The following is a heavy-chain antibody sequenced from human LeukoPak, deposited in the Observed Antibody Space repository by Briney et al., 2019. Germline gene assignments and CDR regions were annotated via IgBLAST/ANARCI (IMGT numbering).Heavy chain of an antibody. CDR1: GYTFTSYF. Sequence: GASVEVSCKASGYTFTSYFIHWVRQAPGERLEWMGIINPTGGSTRYAQKFQGRVTMTRDTSTSTVYMELSSLRSEDTAVYYCARGRVTATDGFDIWGQGTMVSVSS. J-gene: IGHJ3*02. D-gene: IGHD2-21*02. V-gene: IGHV1-46*01. CDR3: ARGRVTATDGFDI. CDR2: INPTGGST.